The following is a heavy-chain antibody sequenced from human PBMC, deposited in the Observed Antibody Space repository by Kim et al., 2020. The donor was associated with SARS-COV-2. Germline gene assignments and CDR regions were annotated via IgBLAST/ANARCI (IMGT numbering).Heavy chain of an antibody. CDR3: AKRGYCTSSSCYHYFDF. V-gene: IGHV3-23*01. Sequence: KGRFNISRDISKNTLYLQMNSLRAEDSALYYCAKRGYCTSSSCYHYFDFWGQGTLVTVSS. J-gene: IGHJ4*02. D-gene: IGHD2-2*01.